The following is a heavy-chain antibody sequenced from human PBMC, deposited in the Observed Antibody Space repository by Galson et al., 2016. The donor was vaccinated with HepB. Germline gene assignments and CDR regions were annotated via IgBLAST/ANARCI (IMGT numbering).Heavy chain of an antibody. CDR1: GFTFSNAW. Sequence: SLRLSCAASGFTFSNAWMTWVRQAPGKGLEWVGRIKSTTDGGTTDYAAHVEGRFTISRDDSRKTLYLRMNSLKTKDTAIYYCTTDRGNDWKFGLAVDWGQGTQVTVSS. CDR2: IKSTTDGGTT. D-gene: IGHD1-1*01. CDR3: TTDRGNDWKFGLAVD. V-gene: IGHV3-15*01. J-gene: IGHJ4*02.